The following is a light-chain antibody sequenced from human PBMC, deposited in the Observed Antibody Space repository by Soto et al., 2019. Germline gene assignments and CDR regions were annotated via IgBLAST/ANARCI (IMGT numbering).Light chain of an antibody. CDR2: WAS. V-gene: IGKV4-1*01. CDR1: QSVLSSSNNKNY. CDR3: QHYYSSPLT. J-gene: IGKJ4*01. Sequence: IVMTQSRDSLSVSLGERATINCKSSQSVLSSSNNKNYLAWYQQKPGQPPKVVIYWASTRGSGVPDRFSGSGSGTDFTLTISSMQAEDVAVYYCQHYYSSPLTFGGGTKLDIK.